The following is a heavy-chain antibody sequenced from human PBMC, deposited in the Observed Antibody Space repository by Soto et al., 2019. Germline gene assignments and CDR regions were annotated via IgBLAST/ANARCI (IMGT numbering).Heavy chain of an antibody. Sequence: ASVKVSCKASGYTFNTYGISWVRQAPGQGLEWMGWISAYNGDTKYAQKFQGRVTMTTDISTSTAYMELGSLRSDDTAIYYCAREGAAWWVIYYFDYWGQGTLVTVSS. CDR3: AREGAAWWVIYYFDY. J-gene: IGHJ4*02. CDR2: ISAYNGDT. D-gene: IGHD2-15*01. CDR1: GYTFNTYG. V-gene: IGHV1-18*01.